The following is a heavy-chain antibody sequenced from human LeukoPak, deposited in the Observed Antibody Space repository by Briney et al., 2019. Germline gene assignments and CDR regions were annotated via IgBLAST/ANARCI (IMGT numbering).Heavy chain of an antibody. D-gene: IGHD5-24*01. J-gene: IGHJ1*01. CDR2: IDYSGNI. CDR1: GGSISSYY. Sequence: PSEPLSLTCTVSGGSISSYYWSWIRQPPGKGREWLGYIDYSGNINYNPSLNSRVTISVDTSKNQCSLKLSSVTAADTAEYYCARGYRDGYNYCYFQHWGQGTLVTVSS. CDR3: ARGYRDGYNYCYFQH. V-gene: IGHV4-59*01.